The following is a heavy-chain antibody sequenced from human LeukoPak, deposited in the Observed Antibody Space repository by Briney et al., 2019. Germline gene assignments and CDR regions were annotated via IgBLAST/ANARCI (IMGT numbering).Heavy chain of an antibody. D-gene: IGHD5-24*01. Sequence: SETLSLTCTVSGGSVSSKSYYWSWIRQPPGKGLEYIGYIYYSGSTNYNPSLKSRVTISVDTSKNQFSLKLSSVIAADTAVYYCARDTLRGDGYNYDSWGQGTLVTVSS. J-gene: IGHJ5*01. CDR2: IYYSGST. CDR1: GGSVSSKSYY. CDR3: ARDTLRGDGYNYDS. V-gene: IGHV4-61*01.